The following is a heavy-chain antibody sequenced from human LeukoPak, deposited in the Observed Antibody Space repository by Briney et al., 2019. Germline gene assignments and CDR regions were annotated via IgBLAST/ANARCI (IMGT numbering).Heavy chain of an antibody. V-gene: IGHV3-7*01. CDR3: ARDYPPSGTP. Sequence: GGSLRLSCEASGFAFSSYWMSWVRQAPGKGLEWVANIKQDGSEKYYVDSVKGRFTISRDNAKNSLYLQMNSLRAEDTAVYYCARDYPPSGTPWGQGTLVTVSS. J-gene: IGHJ5*02. D-gene: IGHD3-16*02. CDR1: GFAFSSYW. CDR2: IKQDGSEK.